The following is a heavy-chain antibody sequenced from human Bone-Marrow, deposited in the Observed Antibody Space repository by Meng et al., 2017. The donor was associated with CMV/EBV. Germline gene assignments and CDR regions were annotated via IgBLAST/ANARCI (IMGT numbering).Heavy chain of an antibody. CDR3: ANLGYCSSTSCYRSMDV. J-gene: IGHJ6*02. D-gene: IGHD2-2*02. CDR2: IIPNSGGT. Sequence: ASVKVSCKASGGTFSSYAISWVRQAPGQGLEWMGGIIPNSGGTNYAQKFQGRVTMTRDTSISTAYMELSRLRSDDTAVYYCANLGYCSSTSCYRSMDVWGQGTTVTVSS. V-gene: IGHV1-2*02. CDR1: GGTFSSYA.